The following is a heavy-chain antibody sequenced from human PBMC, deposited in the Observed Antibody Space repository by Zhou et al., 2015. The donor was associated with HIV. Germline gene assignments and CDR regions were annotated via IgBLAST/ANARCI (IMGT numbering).Heavy chain of an antibody. Sequence: QVQLVQSGAEVKKPGASVKVSCKASGYTFTSYGISWVRQAPGQGLEWMGWISAYNGNTNYAQKLQGRVTMTTDTSTSTAYMELRSLRSDDTAVYYCARDVSYVPGSLVGFGVSLLITSFRLGVLTGMGRRGDQGTTVHRLL. CDR3: ARDVSYVPGSLVGFGVSLLITSFRLGVLTGMGRR. CDR1: GYTFTSYG. V-gene: IGHV1-18*01. CDR2: ISAYNGNT. D-gene: IGHD3-10*01. J-gene: IGHJ6*02.